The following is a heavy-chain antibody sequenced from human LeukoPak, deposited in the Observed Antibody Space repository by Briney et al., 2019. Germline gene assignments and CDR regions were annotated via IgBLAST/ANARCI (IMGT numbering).Heavy chain of an antibody. J-gene: IGHJ4*02. Sequence: SETLSLTCTVSGGSISSYYWSWIRQPPGKGLEWIGYIYYSGSTNYNPSLKSRVTISVDTSKNQFSLKLSSVTAADTAVYYCASGLAYCGGDCFVLWGQGTLVTVSS. D-gene: IGHD2-21*02. V-gene: IGHV4-59*01. CDR1: GGSISSYY. CDR2: IYYSGST. CDR3: ASGLAYCGGDCFVL.